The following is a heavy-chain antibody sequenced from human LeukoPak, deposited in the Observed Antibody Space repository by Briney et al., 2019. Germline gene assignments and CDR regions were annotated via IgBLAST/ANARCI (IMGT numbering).Heavy chain of an antibody. Sequence: GGSLRLSCAASGFTLSSYAMHWVRQAPGKGLEWVAFIRYDGSNKYYADSVKGRFTISRDNSKNTLYLQVNSLRAEDTAVYYCAKDPTGYYYDSSDYYGGYWGQGTLVTVSS. CDR2: IRYDGSNK. CDR1: GFTLSSYA. V-gene: IGHV3-30*02. CDR3: AKDPTGYYYDSSDYYGGY. J-gene: IGHJ4*02. D-gene: IGHD3-22*01.